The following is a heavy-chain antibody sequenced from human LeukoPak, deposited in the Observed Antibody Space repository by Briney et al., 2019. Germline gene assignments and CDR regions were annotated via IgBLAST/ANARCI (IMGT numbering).Heavy chain of an antibody. V-gene: IGHV3-23*01. J-gene: IGHJ4*02. CDR3: AKSYDSSGYYNYFDY. D-gene: IGHD3-22*01. CDR2: ISGSGGST. CDR1: GFTFSSYA. Sequence: PGKSLRLSCAASGFTFSSYAMSWVRQAPGKGLEWVSAISGSGGSTYYADSVKGRFTISRDNSKNTLYLQMNSLRAEDTAVYYCAKSYDSSGYYNYFDYWGQGTLVTVSS.